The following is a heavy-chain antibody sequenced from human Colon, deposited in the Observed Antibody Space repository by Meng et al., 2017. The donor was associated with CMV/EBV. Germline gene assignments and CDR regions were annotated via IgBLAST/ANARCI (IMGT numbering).Heavy chain of an antibody. Sequence: QVQLEESGGVLVKPGGSLRISCAASGFTFSNYYMTRIRQAPGKGLEWVSYISSSSSYINYADSVKGRFTISRDNAKNSLYLQMNSLRAEDTAVYYCARVAASYGDYWGQGTLVTVSS. CDR1: GFTFSNYY. D-gene: IGHD5-18*01. J-gene: IGHJ4*02. CDR3: ARVAASYGDY. CDR2: ISSSSSYI. V-gene: IGHV3-11*05.